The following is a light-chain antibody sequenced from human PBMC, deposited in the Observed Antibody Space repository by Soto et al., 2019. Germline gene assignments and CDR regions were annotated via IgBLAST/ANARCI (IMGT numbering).Light chain of an antibody. J-gene: IGKJ1*01. V-gene: IGKV1-5*01. CDR1: QSISTW. CDR2: DAS. Sequence: DIQMTQSPSTLSASVGDRVIITCRASQSISTWLAWYQQKPGKVPNLLIYDASNLESGVPLRFSGSGSGTEFTLTISSLQPDDFATYYCQHYNSYSEAFGQGTKV. CDR3: QHYNSYSEA.